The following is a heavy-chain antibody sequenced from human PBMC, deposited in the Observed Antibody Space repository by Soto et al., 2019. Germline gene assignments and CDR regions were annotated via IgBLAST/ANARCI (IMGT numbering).Heavy chain of an antibody. CDR2: ISYDGRTE. CDR3: AARRHVNMTGVDIDY. CDR1: GFTFASYT. D-gene: IGHD3-22*01. J-gene: IGHJ4*02. V-gene: IGHV3-30*04. Sequence: QVHLVESGGGVVQPGRSLRLSCAASGFTFASYTMHWVRQVPGKGLEWVAGISYDGRTEYYADAVKGRFTISRDNSKDTLYLEVNSLSPEDTAIYYGAARRHVNMTGVDIDYWGQGTLVTVSS.